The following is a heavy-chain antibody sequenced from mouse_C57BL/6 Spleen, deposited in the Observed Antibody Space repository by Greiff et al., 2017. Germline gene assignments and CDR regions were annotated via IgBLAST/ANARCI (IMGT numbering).Heavy chain of an antibody. Sequence: EVMLVESGGGLVQPGGSLKLSCAASGFTFSDYYMYWVRQTPEKRLEWVAYISNGGGSTYYPDTVKGRFTISRDNAKNTLYLQMSRLKSEDTAMYFCARQYGYDSYWVTYWGQRGLGTVS. V-gene: IGHV5-12*01. CDR1: GFTFSDYY. CDR3: ARQYGYDSYWVTY. CDR2: ISNGGGST. D-gene: IGHD2-2*01. J-gene: IGHJ3*01.